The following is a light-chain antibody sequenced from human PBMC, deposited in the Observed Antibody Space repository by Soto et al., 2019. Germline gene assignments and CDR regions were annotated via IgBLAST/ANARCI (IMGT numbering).Light chain of an antibody. CDR1: QSLSNHY. Sequence: IVFTLSPGTLSLAPGERATLSYRASQSLSNHYLAWYQQKPGQAPRLVLYGESSRATGIPDRFSASESRTDFTIAISRMETEDFAAYFCQQYSSSPVTFGKGTKVDIK. J-gene: IGKJ1*01. V-gene: IGKV3-20*01. CDR2: GES. CDR3: QQYSSSPVT.